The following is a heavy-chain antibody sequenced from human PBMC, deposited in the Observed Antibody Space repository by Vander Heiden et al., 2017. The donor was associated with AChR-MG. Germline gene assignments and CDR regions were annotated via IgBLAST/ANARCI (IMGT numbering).Heavy chain of an antibody. V-gene: IGHV3-9*01. CDR1: GFTFDDYA. Sequence: EVQLVESGGGLVQPGRSLRLSCAASGFTFDDYAMHWGRQAPGKGLEWVSGISWNSGSIGYADSVKGRFTISRDNAKNSLYLQMNSLRAEDTALYYCAKVGGRTRGYWGQGTLVTVSS. CDR2: ISWNSGSI. D-gene: IGHD2-15*01. J-gene: IGHJ4*02. CDR3: AKVGGRTRGY.